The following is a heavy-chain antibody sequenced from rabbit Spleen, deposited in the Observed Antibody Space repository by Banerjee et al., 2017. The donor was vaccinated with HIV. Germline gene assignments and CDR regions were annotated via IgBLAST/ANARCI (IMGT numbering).Heavy chain of an antibody. Sequence: QSLEESGGGLVKPGGTLTLTCTASGVSFSGSSYICWVRQAPGKGLEWIACIYTGSSGSTWYASWAKGRFTISKTSSPTVTLRMTSLTVADTATYFCARDTGSGHYIDAYFDLWGPGTLVTVS. D-gene: IGHD1-1*01. V-gene: IGHV1S40*01. J-gene: IGHJ4*01. CDR1: GVSFSGSSY. CDR2: IYTGSSGST. CDR3: ARDTGSGHYIDAYFDL.